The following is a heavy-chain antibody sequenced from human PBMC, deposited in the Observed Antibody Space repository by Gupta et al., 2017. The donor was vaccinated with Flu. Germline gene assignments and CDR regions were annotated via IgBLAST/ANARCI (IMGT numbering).Heavy chain of an antibody. D-gene: IGHD6-13*01. CDR1: GLTFSSYA. CDR2: ITGRGGSK. V-gene: IGHV3-23*01. Sequence: EVQLLASGGGLLQPGGSLSLSCAPSGLTFSSYAMTWVRQDPGKGLEWVSTITGRGGSKDYADSVKGRFTISRDNSKNTLYLQMKSLRAEDTAVYYCAKGRQLRGILAAIFEHWGQGT. CDR3: AKGRQLRGILAAIFEH. J-gene: IGHJ4*02.